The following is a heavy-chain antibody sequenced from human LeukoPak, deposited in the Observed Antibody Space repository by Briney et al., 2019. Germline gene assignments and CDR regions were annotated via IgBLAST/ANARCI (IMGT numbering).Heavy chain of an antibody. CDR2: INHSGST. V-gene: IGHV4-34*01. Sequence: PSETLSLTCAVYGGSFSGYYWSWIRQPPGKGLEWIGEINHSGSTNYNPSLKSRVTISVDTSKNQFSLKLSSVTAADTAMYYCARDRGYGSGSYVSELYFDYWGQGTLVTVSS. D-gene: IGHD3-10*01. CDR1: GGSFSGYY. J-gene: IGHJ4*02. CDR3: ARDRGYGSGSYVSELYFDY.